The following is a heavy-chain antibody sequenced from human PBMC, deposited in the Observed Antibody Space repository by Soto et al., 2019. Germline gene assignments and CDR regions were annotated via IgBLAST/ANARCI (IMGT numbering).Heavy chain of an antibody. D-gene: IGHD1-26*01. Sequence: QVQLQQWGAGLLKPSETLSLTCAVYGGSFSGYYWSWIRQPPGKGLEWIGEINHSGSTNYNPSLKSRVPISVDTSKNQFSLKLSSVTAADTAVYYCARVHSGSYSYWGQGTLVTVSS. CDR3: ARVHSGSYSY. V-gene: IGHV4-34*01. CDR2: INHSGST. CDR1: GGSFSGYY. J-gene: IGHJ4*02.